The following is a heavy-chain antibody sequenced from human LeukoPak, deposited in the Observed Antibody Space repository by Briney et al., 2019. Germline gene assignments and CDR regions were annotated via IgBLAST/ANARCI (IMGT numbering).Heavy chain of an antibody. J-gene: IGHJ3*02. CDR1: GGSISSYY. CDR3: GWGEGVFDI. V-gene: IGHV4-59*08. D-gene: IGHD3-16*01. Sequence: PSETLSLTCTVSGGSISSYYWSWIRQPPGKGLEWIGYIYYSGSTNYNPSLKSRVTISVDTSKNQFSLKLSSVTAADTAVYNCGWGEGVFDIGGKGTMVTVSS. CDR2: IYYSGST.